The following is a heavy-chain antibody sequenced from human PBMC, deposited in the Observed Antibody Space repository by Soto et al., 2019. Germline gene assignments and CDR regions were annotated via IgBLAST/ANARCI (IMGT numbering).Heavy chain of an antibody. CDR3: ARSVWSGYYYFDY. CDR2: IIPILGIA. J-gene: IGHJ4*02. CDR1: GGTFSSYT. D-gene: IGHD3-3*01. V-gene: IGHV1-69*02. Sequence: QVQLVQSRAEVKKPGSSVKVSCKASGGTFSSYTISWVRQAPGQGLEWMGRIIPILGIANYAQKFQGRVTITADKSTSTAYMELSSLRSEDTAVFYCARSVWSGYYYFDYWGQGTLVTVSS.